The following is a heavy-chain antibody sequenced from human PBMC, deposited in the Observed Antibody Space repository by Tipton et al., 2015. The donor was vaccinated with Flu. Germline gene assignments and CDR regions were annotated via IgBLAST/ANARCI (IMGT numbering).Heavy chain of an antibody. Sequence: SLRLSCAASGFTFSNYNMNWVRQAPGKGLEWVSSISSSTSYIYYADSVKGRFTISRDNAKNSLYLQMNSLRAEDTAVYYCARGLGVVVAVAFDIWGQGTMVTVSS. V-gene: IGHV3-21*01. CDR3: ARGLGVVVAVAFDI. CDR1: GFTFSNYN. J-gene: IGHJ3*02. CDR2: ISSSTSYI. D-gene: IGHD2-15*01.